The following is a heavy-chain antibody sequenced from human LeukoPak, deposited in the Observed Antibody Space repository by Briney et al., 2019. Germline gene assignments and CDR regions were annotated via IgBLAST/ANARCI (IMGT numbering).Heavy chain of an antibody. CDR1: GLSFSSYA. CDR2: ISYDGTEK. V-gene: IGHV3-30-3*01. J-gene: IGHJ4*02. Sequence: GGSLRLSCAASGLSFSSYAMHWVRQAPGKGLEWVAVISYDGTEKYYGDSVKGRFTISRDNSKNTLYLQMNSLRAEDTALYYCARDGHGVPLDYWGQGTLVTVSS. D-gene: IGHD4-17*01. CDR3: ARDGHGVPLDY.